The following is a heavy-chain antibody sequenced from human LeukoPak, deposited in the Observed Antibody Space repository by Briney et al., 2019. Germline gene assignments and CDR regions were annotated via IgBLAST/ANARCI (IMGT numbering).Heavy chain of an antibody. J-gene: IGHJ5*02. CDR2: IYPGDSDT. Sequence: GESLKISCKGSGYSFTNYWIGWVRQMPGKGLEWMGIIYPGDSDTRYSPSFQGQVTISADKSISTAYLQWSSLKASDTAMYYCATADCSSTSCYRWDNWFDPWGQGTLVTVSS. CDR1: GYSFTNYW. V-gene: IGHV5-51*01. CDR3: ATADCSSTSCYRWDNWFDP. D-gene: IGHD2-2*01.